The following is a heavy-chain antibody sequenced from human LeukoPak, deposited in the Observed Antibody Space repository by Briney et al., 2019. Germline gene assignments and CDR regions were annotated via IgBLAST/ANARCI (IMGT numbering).Heavy chain of an antibody. D-gene: IGHD4-11*01. Sequence: GGSLGLSCTASGFIFGDYAMSWVRQAPGKGLEWVGFMRSKAFGGTTEYAASVKGRFTISRDDSKSIVYLQMNSLKAEDTAVYYCTRDRGATMTTFKIFDYWGQGTLVTVSS. V-gene: IGHV3-49*04. J-gene: IGHJ4*02. CDR3: TRDRGATMTTFKIFDY. CDR1: GFIFGDYA. CDR2: MRSKAFGGTT.